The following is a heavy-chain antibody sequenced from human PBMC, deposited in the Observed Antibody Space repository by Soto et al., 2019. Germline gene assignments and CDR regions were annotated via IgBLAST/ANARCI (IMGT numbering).Heavy chain of an antibody. J-gene: IGHJ4*02. Sequence: QVQLQESGPGLVKPSETLSLTCTVSGASITTYYWSWFRQPPGQGLESLGYIYHTGVTNSNPSRRGRLSISIDTAKNQLSLKLSSVTSADTAIYYCARTARVPDFWGPGILVTVSS. CDR1: GASITTYY. V-gene: IGHV4-59*01. D-gene: IGHD2-2*01. CDR2: IYHTGVT. CDR3: ARTARVPDF.